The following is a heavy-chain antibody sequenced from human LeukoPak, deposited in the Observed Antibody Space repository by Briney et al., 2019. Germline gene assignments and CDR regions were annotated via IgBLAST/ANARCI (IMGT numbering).Heavy chain of an antibody. CDR2: IKQDGSEK. V-gene: IGHV3-7*01. CDR1: GFTFRSYG. J-gene: IGHJ4*02. CDR3: ARDRRWLRKNYFDY. D-gene: IGHD5-12*01. Sequence: QSGGSLRLSCAASGFTFRSYGMHWVRQAPGKGLEWVANIKQDGSEKYYVDSVKGRFTISRDNAKNSLYLQMNSLRAEDTAVYYCARDRRWLRKNYFDYWGQGTLVTVSS.